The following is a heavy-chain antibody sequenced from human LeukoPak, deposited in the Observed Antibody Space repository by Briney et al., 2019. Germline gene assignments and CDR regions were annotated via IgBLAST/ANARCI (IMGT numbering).Heavy chain of an antibody. Sequence: SGGSLRLSCAASGFTFGDYYMSWIRQAPGKGLEWVSYISSSGSTIYYADSVKGRFTISRDNAKNSLYLQMNSLRAEDTAVYYCAKGRIVGALFDYWGQGTLVTVSS. J-gene: IGHJ4*02. CDR3: AKGRIVGALFDY. CDR2: ISSSGSTI. CDR1: GFTFGDYY. V-gene: IGHV3-11*01. D-gene: IGHD1-26*01.